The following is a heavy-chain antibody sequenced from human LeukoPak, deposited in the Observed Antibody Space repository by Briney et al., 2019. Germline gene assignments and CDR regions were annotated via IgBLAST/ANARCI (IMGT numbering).Heavy chain of an antibody. CDR3: ARTKIVTWFDP. J-gene: IGHJ5*02. CDR1: GGSISSGGYY. CDR2: IYSSGTT. D-gene: IGHD2/OR15-2a*01. Sequence: SETLSLTCTVSGGSISSGGYYWSWIRQHPGKGLEWIGYIYSSGTTYYKPSLKSRVTMSVDTSKNQFSLKLSLVTAADTAMYYCARTKIVTWFDPWGQGTLVTVSS. V-gene: IGHV4-31*03.